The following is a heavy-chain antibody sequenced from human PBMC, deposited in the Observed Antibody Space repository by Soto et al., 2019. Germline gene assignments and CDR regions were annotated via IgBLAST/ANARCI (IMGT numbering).Heavy chain of an antibody. J-gene: IGHJ5*01. CDR1: GDSIKTETW. CDR3: AREGLLHWFES. CDR2: IKHTGDA. Sequence: QVHLQESGPGLVKPSETLSLTCAVSGDSIKTETWWSWLRQLPGTGLEWIGEIKHTGDANANPALRSLVAMSLDRTKNPSFPHRRSVSAADTAVYFCAREGLLHWFESWGQGTLFTVSS. V-gene: IGHV4-4*02.